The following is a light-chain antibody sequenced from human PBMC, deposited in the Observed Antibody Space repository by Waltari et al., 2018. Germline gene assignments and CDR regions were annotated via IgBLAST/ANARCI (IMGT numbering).Light chain of an antibody. CDR3: ASYMSSSSLEL. Sequence: QSALTQPASVSGSPGQSITISCTGTTSDLGRYNYVSWYQQHPVNAPQPIIYDVGNRPSGVSNRFSGSKSGNTASLTISGLQAEDEAHYYCASYMSSSSLELFGGGTSLTVL. CDR2: DVG. V-gene: IGLV2-14*03. CDR1: TSDLGRYNY. J-gene: IGLJ2*01.